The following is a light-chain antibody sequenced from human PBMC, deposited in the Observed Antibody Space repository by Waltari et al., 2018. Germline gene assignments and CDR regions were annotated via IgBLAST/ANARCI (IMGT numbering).Light chain of an antibody. Sequence: QSALTQPASVSGSPGQSITISCTGSSSDVGRHDSVSWYQDHPGQAPKVIIFDVNTRPAGFSDRFSASKSCNTASLTISGLQAEDEATYYCSSQAFDDVLIFGGGTKLTVL. CDR2: DVN. J-gene: IGLJ2*01. CDR3: SSQAFDDVLI. V-gene: IGLV2-14*03. CDR1: SSDVGRHDS.